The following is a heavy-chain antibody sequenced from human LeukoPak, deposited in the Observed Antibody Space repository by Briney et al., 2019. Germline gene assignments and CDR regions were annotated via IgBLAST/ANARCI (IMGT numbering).Heavy chain of an antibody. CDR3: ARGKGWFGELLSYYFDY. V-gene: IGHV3-30-3*01. CDR2: ISYDGSNK. CDR1: GFTFSSYA. J-gene: IGHJ4*02. D-gene: IGHD3-10*01. Sequence: GGSLRLSCASSGFTFSSYAMHWVRQAPGKGLEWVAVISYDGSNKYYADSVKGRFTISRDNSKNTLYLQMNSLRAEDTAVYYCARGKGWFGELLSYYFDYWGQGTLVTVSS.